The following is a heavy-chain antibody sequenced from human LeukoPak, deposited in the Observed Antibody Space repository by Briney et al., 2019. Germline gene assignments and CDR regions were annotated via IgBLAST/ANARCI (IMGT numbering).Heavy chain of an antibody. CDR1: GGSFSGYY. Sequence: SETLSLTCAVYGGSFSGYYWSWIRQPPGKGLEWIGEINHSGSTNYNPSLKSRVTISVDTSKNQFSLKLSSVTAADTAVYYCARGLYYYGSGSYDYWGQGALVTVSS. V-gene: IGHV4-34*01. D-gene: IGHD3-10*01. CDR3: ARGLYYYGSGSYDY. CDR2: INHSGST. J-gene: IGHJ4*02.